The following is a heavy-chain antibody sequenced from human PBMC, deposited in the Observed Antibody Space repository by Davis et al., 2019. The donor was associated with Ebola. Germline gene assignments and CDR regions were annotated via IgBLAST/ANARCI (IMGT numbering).Heavy chain of an antibody. V-gene: IGHV3-73*01. Sequence: GGSLRLSCAASGFTFSGSAMHWVRQASGKGLEWVGRIRSKANSYATAYAASVKGRFTISRDDSKNTGYLQMNSLKTEDTAVYYCTSTVDTADYWGQGTLVTVSS. CDR3: TSTVDTADY. J-gene: IGHJ4*02. CDR2: IRSKANSYAT. CDR1: GFTFSGSA. D-gene: IGHD5-18*01.